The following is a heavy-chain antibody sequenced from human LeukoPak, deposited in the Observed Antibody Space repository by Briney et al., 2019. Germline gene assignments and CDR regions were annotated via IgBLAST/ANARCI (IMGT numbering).Heavy chain of an antibody. D-gene: IGHD3-10*01. CDR3: VRDVGAVRGEVYFDY. Sequence: GGSLRLSCAASGFTFSTFAMHWVRLAPGQGLEWLSCITRNGPYMLYAHSAKHRFTISRNNTKNLLYLAMNSLRAEDTAMYFCVRDVGAVRGEVYFDYWGQGTLVTVSS. V-gene: IGHV3-21*06. CDR1: GFTFSTFA. CDR2: ITRNGPYM. J-gene: IGHJ4*02.